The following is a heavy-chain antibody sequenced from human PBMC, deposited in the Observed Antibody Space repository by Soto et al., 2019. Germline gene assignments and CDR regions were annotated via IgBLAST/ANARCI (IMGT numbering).Heavy chain of an antibody. D-gene: IGHD3-22*01. V-gene: IGHV4-39*01. CDR3: ARVPYDSSGYGYFDY. Sequence: QLQLQESGPGLVKPSETLSLTCTVSGGSISSSSYYWGWIRQPPGKGLEWIANIHYSGSTFYNPSLKSRVTISVDTSKTQFYLKLSSVTAADTAVYNCARVPYDSSGYGYFDYWGQGTLVTVSS. J-gene: IGHJ4*02. CDR2: IHYSGST. CDR1: GGSISSSSYY.